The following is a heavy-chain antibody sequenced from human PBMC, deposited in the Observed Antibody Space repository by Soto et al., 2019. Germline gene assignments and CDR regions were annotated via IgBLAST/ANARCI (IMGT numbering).Heavy chain of an antibody. CDR2: ISSSSSYT. D-gene: IGHD3-22*01. V-gene: IGHV3-11*06. J-gene: IGHJ4*02. CDR1: GFTLSDYY. Sequence: GGSLRLSCAASGFTLSDYYMSWIRQAPGKGLEWVSYISSSSSYTNYADSVKGRFTISRDNAKNSLYLQMNSLRAEDTAVYYCARDPRPGYYYDSSGYPYYFDYWGQGTLVTVSS. CDR3: ARDPRPGYYYDSSGYPYYFDY.